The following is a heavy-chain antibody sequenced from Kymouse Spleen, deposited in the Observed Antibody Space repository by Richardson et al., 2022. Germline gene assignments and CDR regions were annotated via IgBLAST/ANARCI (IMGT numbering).Heavy chain of an antibody. J-gene: IGHJ4*02. CDR1: GGSFSGYY. CDR2: INHSGST. CDR3: ARGGTGTGTRRGYSYGSLDY. Sequence: QVQLQQWGAGLLKPSETLSLTCAVYGGSFSGYYWSWIRQPPGKGLEWIGEINHSGSTNYNPSLKSRVTISVDTSKNQFSLKLSSVTAADTAVYYCARGGTGTGTRRGYSYGSLDYWGQGTLVTVSS. D-gene: IGHD5-18,IGHD5-18*01. V-gene: IGHV4-34*01.